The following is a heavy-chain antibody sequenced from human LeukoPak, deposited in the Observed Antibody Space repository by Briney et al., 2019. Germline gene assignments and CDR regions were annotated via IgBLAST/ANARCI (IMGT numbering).Heavy chain of an antibody. CDR1: GYTFTGYY. D-gene: IGHD6-13*01. Sequence: ASVKVSCKASGYTFTGYYMHWVRQAPGQGLEWMGWINPNSGGTNYAQKFQGRVTMTTDTSTSTAYMELRSLRSDDTAVYYCARDGGSSSWHWGQGTLVTVSS. J-gene: IGHJ4*02. V-gene: IGHV1-2*02. CDR3: ARDGGSSSWH. CDR2: INPNSGGT.